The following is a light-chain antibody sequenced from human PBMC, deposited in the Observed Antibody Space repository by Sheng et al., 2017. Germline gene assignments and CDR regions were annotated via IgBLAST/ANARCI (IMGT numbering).Light chain of an antibody. CDR2: DVS. CDR1: SSDVGGYNS. V-gene: IGLV2-14*03. Sequence: QSALTQPASVSGSPGQSITISCTGTSSDVGGYNSVSWYQQHPGKAPKLMIYDVSNRPSGVSNRFSGSKSDNTASLTISGLQAEDEGDYYCSSYTSSSTLVFGGGTKLTVL. J-gene: IGLJ3*02. CDR3: SSYTSSSTLV.